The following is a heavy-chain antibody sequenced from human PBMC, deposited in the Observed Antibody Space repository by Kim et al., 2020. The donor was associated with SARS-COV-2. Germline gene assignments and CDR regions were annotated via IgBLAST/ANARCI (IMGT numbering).Heavy chain of an antibody. J-gene: IGHJ4*02. V-gene: IGHV3-9*01. CDR2: IRWNSGSI. Sequence: GGSLRLSCAASGFTFDDYAMHWVRQAPGKGLEWVSGIRWNSGSIGYADSVKGRFTISRDNAKKSLYLQMNSLRAEETTLYYFGKGHTSRCDGGPEFDYWGQGPLVTVSS. CDR3: GKGHTSRCDGGPEFDY. D-gene: IGHD2-21*01. CDR1: GFTFDDYA.